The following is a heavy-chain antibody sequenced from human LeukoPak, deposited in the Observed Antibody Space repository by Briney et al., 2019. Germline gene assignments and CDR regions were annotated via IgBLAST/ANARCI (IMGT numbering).Heavy chain of an antibody. CDR2: ISGSGGST. J-gene: IGHJ4*02. CDR3: AKSYDFWSGYYTAY. Sequence: GGSLRLSCVASGFTFNSYAMSWVRQAPGKGLEWVSAISGSGGSTYYADSVKGRFTISRDNSKNTLYLQMNSLRAEDTAVYYCAKSYDFWSGYYTAYWGQGTLVTVSS. D-gene: IGHD3-3*01. CDR1: GFTFNSYA. V-gene: IGHV3-23*01.